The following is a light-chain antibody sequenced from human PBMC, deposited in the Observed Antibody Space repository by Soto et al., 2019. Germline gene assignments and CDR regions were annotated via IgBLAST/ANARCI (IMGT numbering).Light chain of an antibody. CDR2: AAS. V-gene: IGKV3-20*01. Sequence: IVLTQSPGYLSLSPGERATLSCRASQTVSGNYVAWYQQRPGQAPSVLIYAASSRAPGIPDRFSGSGSGTDFTLTINRLEPEDSAVYYCQQYGSPTRTFGQGTKVEIK. CDR1: QTVSGNY. J-gene: IGKJ1*01. CDR3: QQYGSPTRT.